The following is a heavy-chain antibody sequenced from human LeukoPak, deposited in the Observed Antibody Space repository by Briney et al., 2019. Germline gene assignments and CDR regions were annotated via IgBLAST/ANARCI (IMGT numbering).Heavy chain of an antibody. V-gene: IGHV3-48*01. CDR1: GFTFSSYS. CDR3: ARTGVAAHSFRVVDYYYYMDV. Sequence: GGSLRLSCAASGFTFSSYSMNWVRQAPGKGLEWVSYISSSSSTIYYADSVKGRFTISRDNAKNTLYLQMNSLRAEDTAVYYCARTGVAAHSFRVVDYYYYMDVWGKGTTVTVSS. J-gene: IGHJ6*03. CDR2: ISSSSSTI. D-gene: IGHD6-6*01.